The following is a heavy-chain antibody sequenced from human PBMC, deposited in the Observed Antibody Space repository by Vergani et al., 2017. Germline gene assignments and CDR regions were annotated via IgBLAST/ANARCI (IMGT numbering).Heavy chain of an antibody. D-gene: IGHD4-17*01. Sequence: QVQLQESGPGLVKPSQTLSLICTVSGGSISSGDYYWSWIRQPPGNGLEWIGYIYYSGSTYYNPSLKSRVTISVDTSKNQFSLKLSSVTAADTAVYFCARALVQSTVTTSPGFKYWGQGTMVTGSS. CDR2: IYYSGST. J-gene: IGHJ4*02. V-gene: IGHV4-30-4*08. CDR1: GGSISSGDYY. CDR3: ARALVQSTVTTSPGFKY.